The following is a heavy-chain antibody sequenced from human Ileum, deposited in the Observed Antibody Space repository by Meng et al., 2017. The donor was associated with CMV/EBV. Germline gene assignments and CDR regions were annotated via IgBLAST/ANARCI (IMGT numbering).Heavy chain of an antibody. Sequence: GSLRLSCGVYNGTFSGSYWSWIRQTPGKGLEWIGEINHSGRTNYNPSLKSRVTLSPDTPRNQFFLRLTSVTAADTAVYYCARGFKRGYSYTYYGMDVWGQGTTVTVSS. V-gene: IGHV4-34*01. CDR3: ARGFKRGYSYTYYGMDV. D-gene: IGHD5-18*01. CDR2: INHSGRT. J-gene: IGHJ6*02. CDR1: NGTFSGSY.